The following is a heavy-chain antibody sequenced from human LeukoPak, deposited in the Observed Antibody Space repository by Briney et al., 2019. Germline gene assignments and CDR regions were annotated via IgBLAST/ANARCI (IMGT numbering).Heavy chain of an antibody. D-gene: IGHD3-10*01. CDR1: GYSFSSYW. V-gene: IGHV5-51*01. J-gene: IGHJ4*02. Sequence: GESLKISCKGSGYSFSSYWIGWVRQMPGKGLGLMRIIYPGDSDTRYSPSFEGQVTISADKSTSTAYLQWSSLKAADTAMYFCARSSGYASGSHLYFDYWGQGTLVTVSS. CDR3: ARSSGYASGSHLYFDY. CDR2: IYPGDSDT.